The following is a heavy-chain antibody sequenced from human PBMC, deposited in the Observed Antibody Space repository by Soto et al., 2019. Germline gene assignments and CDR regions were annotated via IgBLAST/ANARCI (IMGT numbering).Heavy chain of an antibody. J-gene: IGHJ4*02. CDR1: GDSISSDY. V-gene: IGHV4-59*01. D-gene: IGHD3-9*01. Sequence: SETLSLTCSVSGDSISSDYWTWIRQTPGKGLEWIGCISSSGSTDYNPSLKSRLTMSIVTSKNQFSLKVNSATAADTAVYYCARARTGWYFDLWGQGRLVTVSS. CDR2: ISSSGST. CDR3: ARARTGWYFDL.